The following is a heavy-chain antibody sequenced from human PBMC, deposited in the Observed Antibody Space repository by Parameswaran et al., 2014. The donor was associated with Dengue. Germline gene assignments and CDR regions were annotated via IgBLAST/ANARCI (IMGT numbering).Heavy chain of an antibody. CDR3: ARGSLVPAALIFDY. V-gene: IGHV1-2*02. CDR2: INPNSGGT. D-gene: IGHD2-2*01. J-gene: IGHJ4*02. Sequence: VRQALTRLEWMGWINPNSGGTNYAQKFQGRVTMTRDTSISTAYMELSRLRSDDTAVYYCARGSLVPAALIFDYWGQGTLVTVSS.